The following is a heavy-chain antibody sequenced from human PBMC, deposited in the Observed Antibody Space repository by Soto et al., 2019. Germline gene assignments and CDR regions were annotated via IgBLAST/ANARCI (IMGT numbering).Heavy chain of an antibody. CDR2: IYYSGST. Sequence: SETLSLTCTFSVGSISSGGYYCSWIRQHPGKGLEWIGYIYYSGSTYYNPSLKSRVTISVDTSKNQFSLKLSSVTAADTAVYYCARDMMDYRGNWFEPWGQGTRVNVSS. V-gene: IGHV4-31*03. J-gene: IGHJ5*02. CDR3: ARDMMDYRGNWFEP. CDR1: VGSISSGGYY. D-gene: IGHD3-16*01.